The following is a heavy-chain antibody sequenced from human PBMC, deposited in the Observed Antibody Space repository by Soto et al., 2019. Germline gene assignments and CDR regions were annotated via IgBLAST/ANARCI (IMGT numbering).Heavy chain of an antibody. CDR3: TTAGGSASGGCCVKEYFHDMDV. D-gene: IGHD2-15*01. CDR1: GFTFSRFW. J-gene: IGHJ6*02. CDR2: INSDGSST. V-gene: IGHV3-74*01. Sequence: EVQLVESGGGLVQRGGSLRVSCAASGFTFSRFWMHWVRQAPGMGLVWVSRINSDGSSTNYADSVKGRFTISRDNAKNTLYPQTKGPTVEHTAVCYCTTAGGSASGGCCVKEYFHDMDVWGQGTRVTVSS.